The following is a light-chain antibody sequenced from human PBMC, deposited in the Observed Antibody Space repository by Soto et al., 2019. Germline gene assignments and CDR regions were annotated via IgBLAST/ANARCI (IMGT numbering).Light chain of an antibody. CDR1: SSDVGGFNY. CDR2: DVS. Sequence: QSALTQPASVSGSPVQSIAISCTGTSSDVGGFNYVSWYQQHPGKAPKFMIYDVSSRPSGVSDRFSGSKSGNTASLTISGLHAEDEADYYCASYTTSSTYVFGTGTKVTVL. J-gene: IGLJ1*01. CDR3: ASYTTSSTYV. V-gene: IGLV2-14*03.